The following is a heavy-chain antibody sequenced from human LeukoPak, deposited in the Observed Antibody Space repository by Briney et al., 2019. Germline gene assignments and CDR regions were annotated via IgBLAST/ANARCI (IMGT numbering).Heavy chain of an antibody. CDR1: GGSISSGGYY. V-gene: IGHV4-31*03. Sequence: PSETLSLTCTVSGGSISSGGYYWSWIRQHPGKGLEWIGYIYYSGSTYYNPSLKSRVTISVDTSKNQFSLKLSSVTAADTAVYYCASSGYSSGWYSSYWYFDLWGRGTLVTVSS. D-gene: IGHD6-19*01. J-gene: IGHJ2*01. CDR2: IYYSGST. CDR3: ASSGYSSGWYSSYWYFDL.